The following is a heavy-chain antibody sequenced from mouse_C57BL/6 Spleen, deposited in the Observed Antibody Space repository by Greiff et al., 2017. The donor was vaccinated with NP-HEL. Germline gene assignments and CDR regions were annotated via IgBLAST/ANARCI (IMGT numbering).Heavy chain of an antibody. Sequence: QVHVKQPGTELVKPGASVKLSCKASGYTFTSYWMRWVKQRPGQGLEWIGNINPSNGGTNYNEKFKSKATLTVDKSSSTAYMQLSSLTSEDSAVYYCAKTSTARPWFAYWGQGTLVTVSA. J-gene: IGHJ3*01. CDR3: AKTSTARPWFAY. D-gene: IGHD1-2*01. CDR1: GYTFTSYW. CDR2: INPSNGGT. V-gene: IGHV1-53*01.